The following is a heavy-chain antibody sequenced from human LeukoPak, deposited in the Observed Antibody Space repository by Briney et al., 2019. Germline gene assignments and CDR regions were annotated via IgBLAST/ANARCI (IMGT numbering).Heavy chain of an antibody. V-gene: IGHV3-30*18. Sequence: GGSLRLSCAASGFTFSNYGMHWVRQTPGKGLEWVAVISYDGSDKYYVDSVKGRFTISRDNSENTLYLQMNSLRAEDTALYYCVKRVYTSVSFDCWGQGTLVTVSS. CDR1: GFTFSNYG. J-gene: IGHJ4*02. CDR2: ISYDGSDK. D-gene: IGHD6-19*01. CDR3: VKRVYTSVSFDC.